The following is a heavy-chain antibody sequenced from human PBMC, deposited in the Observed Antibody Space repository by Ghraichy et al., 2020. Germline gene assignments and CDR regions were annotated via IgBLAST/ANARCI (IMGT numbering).Heavy chain of an antibody. CDR3: ARAYSGYDSAYYYYYMDV. V-gene: IGHV4-31*03. CDR1: GGSISSGGYY. J-gene: IGHJ6*03. D-gene: IGHD5-12*01. Sequence: SETLSLTCTVSGGSISSGGYYWSWIRQHPGKGLEWIGYIYYSGSTYYNPSLKSRVTISVDTSKNQFSLKLSSVTAADTAVYYCARAYSGYDSAYYYYYMDVWGKGTTVTVSS. CDR2: IYYSGST.